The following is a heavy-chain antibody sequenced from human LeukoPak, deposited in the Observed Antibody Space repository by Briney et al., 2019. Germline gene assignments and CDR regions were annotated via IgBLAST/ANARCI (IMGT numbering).Heavy chain of an antibody. V-gene: IGHV3-23*01. D-gene: IGHD6-19*01. CDR3: ARGSRSSGFFDY. Sequence: SGGSLRLSCAASGFTFSSYAMSWVRQAPGKGLEWVSAISGSGGSTYYADSVKGRFTISRDNSKNTLYLQMNSLRAEDTAVYYCARGSRSSGFFDYWGQGTLVTVSS. CDR2: ISGSGGST. J-gene: IGHJ4*02. CDR1: GFTFSSYA.